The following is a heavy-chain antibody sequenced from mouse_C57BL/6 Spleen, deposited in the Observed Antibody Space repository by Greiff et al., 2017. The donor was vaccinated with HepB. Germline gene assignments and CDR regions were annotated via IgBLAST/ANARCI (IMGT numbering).Heavy chain of an antibody. CDR2: ISDGGSYT. V-gene: IGHV5-4*01. J-gene: IGHJ4*01. D-gene: IGHD1-1*01. Sequence: EVQLVESGGGLVKPGGSLKLSCAASGFTFSSYAMSWVRQTPEKRLEWVATISDGGSYTYYPDNVKGRFTISRDNAKNNLYLQMSHLKSEDTAMYYCARSEGITTVVAPLTNWGQGTSVTVSS. CDR1: GFTFSSYA. CDR3: ARSEGITTVVAPLTN.